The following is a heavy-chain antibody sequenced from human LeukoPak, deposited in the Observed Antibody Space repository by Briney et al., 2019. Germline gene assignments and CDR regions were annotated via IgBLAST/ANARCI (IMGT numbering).Heavy chain of an antibody. J-gene: IGHJ4*02. CDR2: MYYSGST. CDR1: GGSVNNGDYT. D-gene: IGHD3-3*01. CDR3: ATEPLWDYNFWSGYWDN. V-gene: IGHV4-30-4*01. Sequence: QPSQTLSLTCTVSGGSVNNGDYTWTWIRQPPGKGLEWLGYMYYSGSTYSNPSLKSRVNMSVDTSKNQFSLRLSSVTAADTAVYYCATEPLWDYNFWSGYWDNWGQGTLVTVSS.